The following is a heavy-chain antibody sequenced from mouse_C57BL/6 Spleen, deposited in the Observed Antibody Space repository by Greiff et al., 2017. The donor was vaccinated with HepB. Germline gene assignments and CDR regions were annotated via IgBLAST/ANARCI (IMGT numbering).Heavy chain of an antibody. CDR3: ARRGSTVEAMDY. J-gene: IGHJ4*01. CDR2: IYPGSGST. D-gene: IGHD1-1*01. CDR1: GYTFTSYW. Sequence: QVQLQQPGAELVKPGASVKMSCKASGYTFTSYWITWVKQRPGQGLEWIGDIYPGSGSTNYNEKFKSKATLTVDTSSSTAYMQLSSLTSEYSAVYYCARRGSTVEAMDYWGQGTSVTVSS. V-gene: IGHV1-55*01.